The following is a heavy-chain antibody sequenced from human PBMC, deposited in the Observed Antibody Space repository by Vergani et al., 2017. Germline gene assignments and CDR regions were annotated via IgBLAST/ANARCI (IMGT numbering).Heavy chain of an antibody. CDR2: IYYSGST. CDR3: ARAWYSSGWVFDY. J-gene: IGHJ4*02. D-gene: IGHD6-19*01. V-gene: IGHV4-61*10. CDR1: GGSVSSGSYY. Sequence: QVQLQESGPGLVKPSETLSLTCTVSGGSVSSGSYYWSWIRQPAGKGLEWIGYIYYSGSTNYNPSLKSRVTISVEPSKNQFSLKLSSVTAADTAVYYCARAWYSSGWVFDYWGQGTLVTVAS.